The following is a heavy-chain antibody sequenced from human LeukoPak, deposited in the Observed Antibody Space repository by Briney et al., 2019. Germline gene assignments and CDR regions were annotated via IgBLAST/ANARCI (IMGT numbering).Heavy chain of an antibody. D-gene: IGHD1-1*01. CDR3: ARDPLSTNDFDI. J-gene: IGHJ3*02. V-gene: IGHV4-59*01. CDR2: INYSGGT. Sequence: SETLSLTCTVSGGSITNSYWNWIRQSPGKGLEWIGYINYSGGTNYNPSLKSRVTISVDTSKNQFSLKLSSVTVADTAVYFCARDPLSTNDFDIWGQGTMVTVSS. CDR1: GGSITNSY.